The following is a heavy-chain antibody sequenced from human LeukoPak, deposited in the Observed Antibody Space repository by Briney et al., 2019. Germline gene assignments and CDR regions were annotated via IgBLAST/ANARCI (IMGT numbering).Heavy chain of an antibody. CDR2: ISAYNGNT. Sequence: GAXVKVSCKASGYTFTSYGISWVRQAPGQGLEWMGWISAYNGNTNYAQKLQGRVTMTTDTSTSTAYMELRSLRSDDTAVYYCARDPPVLRYFDWLSDAFDIWGQGTMVTVSS. D-gene: IGHD3-9*01. J-gene: IGHJ3*02. CDR1: GYTFTSYG. V-gene: IGHV1-18*01. CDR3: ARDPPVLRYFDWLSDAFDI.